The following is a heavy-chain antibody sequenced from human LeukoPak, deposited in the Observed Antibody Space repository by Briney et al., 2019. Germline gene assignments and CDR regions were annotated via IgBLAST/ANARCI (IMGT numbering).Heavy chain of an antibody. CDR3: ARQYCGSTGCYPYFDY. D-gene: IGHD2-2*01. CDR2: IYYSGST. V-gene: IGHV4-59*01. CDR1: GGSFSGYY. J-gene: IGHJ4*02. Sequence: SETLSLTCAVYGGSFSGYYWSWIRQPPGKGLEWIGYIYYSGSTNYNPSLKSRVTISVDTSKNQFSLKLSSVTAADTAVYYCARQYCGSTGCYPYFDYWGQGTLVTVSS.